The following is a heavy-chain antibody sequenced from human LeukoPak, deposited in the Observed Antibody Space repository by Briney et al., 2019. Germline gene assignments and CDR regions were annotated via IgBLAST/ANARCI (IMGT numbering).Heavy chain of an antibody. V-gene: IGHV3-43*02. D-gene: IGHD3-22*01. Sequence: GGSLRLSCAASGFTFDVYAMHWVRQAPGKGLEWVSLISGDGGSTYYADSVKGRFTISRDNSKNSLYLQMNSLRAEDTALYYCAKDSALYDSSGPVYYYYYMDVWGKGTTVTVSS. J-gene: IGHJ6*03. CDR3: AKDSALYDSSGPVYYYYYMDV. CDR1: GFTFDVYA. CDR2: ISGDGGST.